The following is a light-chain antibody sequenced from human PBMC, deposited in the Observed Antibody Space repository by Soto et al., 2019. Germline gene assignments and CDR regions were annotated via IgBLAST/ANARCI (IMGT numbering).Light chain of an antibody. V-gene: IGKV3-20*01. Sequence: IVLTQSPATLSLSPGARATLSCRAGQSVSSYLAWYQQKPGQAPRLLIYDASNRATGIPDRFSGSGSGTDFTLTISRLEPEDFAVYYCQQYDSSPPTFGGGTKVAIK. CDR3: QQYDSSPPT. CDR2: DAS. J-gene: IGKJ4*01. CDR1: QSVSSY.